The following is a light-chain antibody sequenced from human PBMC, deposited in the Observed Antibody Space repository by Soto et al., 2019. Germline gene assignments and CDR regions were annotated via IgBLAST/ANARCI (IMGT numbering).Light chain of an antibody. CDR1: SSDVGGYNY. J-gene: IGLJ1*01. CDR3: SSYTSSSTL. CDR2: AVT. Sequence: QSALTQPACVSGSPGQSITISCTGTSSDVGGYNYVSWYQQHPGKAPKLMIYAVTDRPSGVSSRFSGSKPGNTASLTISGLQAEDEADYYCSSYTSSSTLFGTGTKVTVL. V-gene: IGLV2-14*01.